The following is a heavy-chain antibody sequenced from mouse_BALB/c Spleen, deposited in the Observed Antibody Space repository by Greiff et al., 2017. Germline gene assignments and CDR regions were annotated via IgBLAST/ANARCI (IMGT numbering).Heavy chain of an antibody. V-gene: IGHV5-17*02. CDR3: ARGYYGSSYWYFDV. CDR2: ISSGSSTI. CDR1: GFTFSGFG. J-gene: IGHJ1*01. Sequence: EVQLVESGGGLVQPGGSLKLSCAASGFTFSGFGMHWVRQAPEKGLEWVAYISSGSSTIYYADTVKGRFTISRDNTKNTLFLQMTSLRSEDTAMYYCARGYYGSSYWYFDVWGAGTTVTVSS. D-gene: IGHD1-1*01.